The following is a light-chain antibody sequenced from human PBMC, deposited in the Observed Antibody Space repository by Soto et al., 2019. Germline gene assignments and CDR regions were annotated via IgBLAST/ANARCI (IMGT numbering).Light chain of an antibody. CDR3: QQYSRYSGT. V-gene: IGKV1-5*01. J-gene: IGKJ1*01. CDR1: QSISTW. CDR2: DAS. Sequence: DIHMTQSPSTLSASVGDRVTITCRASQSISTWLAWYQQSPGKAPKLLIYDASSLESGVPSRFSGSGSGTEFTLTISSLQSDDFATYFCQQYSRYSGTFGQGTKVEI.